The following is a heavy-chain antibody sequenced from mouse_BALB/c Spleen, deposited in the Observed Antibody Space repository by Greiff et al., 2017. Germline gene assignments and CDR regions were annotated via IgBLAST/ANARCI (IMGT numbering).Heavy chain of an antibody. Sequence: DVKLVESGGGLVQPGGSLKLSCAASGFTFSSYTMSWVRQTPEKRLEWVAYISNGGGSTYYPDTVKGRFTISRDNAKNTLYLQMSSLKSEDTAMYYCARRDPYDYEAWFAYWGHGTLVTVSA. D-gene: IGHD2-4*01. J-gene: IGHJ3*01. CDR2: ISNGGGST. CDR1: GFTFSSYT. CDR3: ARRDPYDYEAWFAY. V-gene: IGHV5-12-2*01.